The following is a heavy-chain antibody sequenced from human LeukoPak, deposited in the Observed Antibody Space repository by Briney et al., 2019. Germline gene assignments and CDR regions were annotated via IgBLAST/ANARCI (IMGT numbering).Heavy chain of an antibody. D-gene: IGHD2-2*01. J-gene: IGHJ6*03. CDR2: IYYSGST. CDR1: GGSISSYY. Sequence: PSETLSLTSTVSGGSISSYYWSCIRQPPGKGLEWIGYIYYSGSTNYNPSLKSPVTISLATSKNQFSLKLSSLTAAVTAVYYCARVTKTYYYYMDVWGKGTTVTVSS. V-gene: IGHV4-59*01. CDR3: ARVTKTYYYYMDV.